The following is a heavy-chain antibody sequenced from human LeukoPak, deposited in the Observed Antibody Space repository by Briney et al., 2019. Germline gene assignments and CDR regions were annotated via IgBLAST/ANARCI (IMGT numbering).Heavy chain of an antibody. CDR1: GFTFSSYA. J-gene: IGHJ4*02. CDR2: ISGSGGST. D-gene: IGHD3-9*01. V-gene: IGHV3-23*01. CDR3: SKDWYYDILTGSCYFDY. Sequence: GGSLSLSCAASGFTFSSYAMSWVRQAPGKGLEWVSAISGSGGSTYYADSVKGRFTISSDNAKNTLYLQMNSLRAEDTAVDYCSKDWYYDILTGSCYFDYWGQGTLVTVSS.